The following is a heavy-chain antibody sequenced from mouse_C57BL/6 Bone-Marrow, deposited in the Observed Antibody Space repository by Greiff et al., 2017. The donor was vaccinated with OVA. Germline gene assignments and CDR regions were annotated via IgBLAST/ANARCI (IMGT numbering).Heavy chain of an antibody. CDR1: GFTFSNYW. V-gene: IGHV6-3*01. CDR2: IRLKSDNYAT. D-gene: IGHD1-1*02. J-gene: IGHJ1*03. Sequence: EVKVVESGGGLVQPGGSMKLSCVASGFTFSNYWMNWVRQSPEKGLEWVAQIRLKSDNYATHYAESVKGRFTISRDDSKSSVYLQMNNLRAEDTGINYCTKRGGGQYFDDWGTGTTVTVSS. CDR3: TKRGGGQYFDD.